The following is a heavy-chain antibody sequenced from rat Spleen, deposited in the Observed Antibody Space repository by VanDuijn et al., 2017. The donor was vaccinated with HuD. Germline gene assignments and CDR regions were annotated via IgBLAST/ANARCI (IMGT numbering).Heavy chain of an antibody. CDR2: IWGNGNT. D-gene: IGHD1-12*03. CDR1: GFSLSRHG. CDR3: ASQYYYDGNYRDY. Sequence: QVQLKESGPGLVQPSQTLSLICTVSGFSLSRHGVIWVRQPPGKGLEWMGVIWGNGNTNYTSALKSRLSISRDTSKSQVFLKMNNLQSEDTAMYFCASQYYYDGNYRDYWGQGVMVTVSS. V-gene: IGHV2S61*01. J-gene: IGHJ2*01.